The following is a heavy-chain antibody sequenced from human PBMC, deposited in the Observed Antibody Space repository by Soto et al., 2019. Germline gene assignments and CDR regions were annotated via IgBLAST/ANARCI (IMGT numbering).Heavy chain of an antibody. J-gene: IGHJ5*02. CDR3: ARGVFRFLQWFDP. CDR2: VYYSGST. CDR1: GASVNSENYY. V-gene: IGHV4-61*01. Sequence: QVQLQESGPGLVKPSETLSLTCTVSGASVNSENYYWSWIRQPPGKGLEWIGYVYYSGSTNYNPSLQSRATISLDTYRNQFSLKMTSMTSADTAFYYCARGVFRFLQWFDPWGQGTLVTVSS. D-gene: IGHD3-3*01.